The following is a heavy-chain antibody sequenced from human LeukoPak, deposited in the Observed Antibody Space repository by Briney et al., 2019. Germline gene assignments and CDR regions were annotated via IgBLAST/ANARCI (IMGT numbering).Heavy chain of an antibody. CDR1: GFTFSSYG. CDR3: AKGEGTMAN. CDR2: IWYDGSNK. V-gene: IGHV3-33*06. Sequence: GGSLRLSCAASGFTFSSYGMHWLRQAPGKGLEWAAVIWYDGSNKYYADSVKGRFTISRDNSKNTLYLQMNSLRAEDTAVYYCAKGEGTMANWGQGTLVTVSS. J-gene: IGHJ4*02. D-gene: IGHD3-10*01.